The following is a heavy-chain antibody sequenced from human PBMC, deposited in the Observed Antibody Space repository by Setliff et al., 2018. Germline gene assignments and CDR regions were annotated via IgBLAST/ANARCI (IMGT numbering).Heavy chain of an antibody. D-gene: IGHD3-22*01. Sequence: SETLSLTCTVSGGSISSGDYYWSWIRQPPGKGLEWIGYIYSSGSTYYNPSLKSRVSISVDTSKNQFSLKLSSVTAADTAVYYCARESRYYYDNLGTLDYWGQGTLVTLSS. CDR3: ARESRYYYDNLGTLDY. J-gene: IGHJ4*02. CDR2: IYSSGST. V-gene: IGHV4-30-4*08. CDR1: GGSISSGDYY.